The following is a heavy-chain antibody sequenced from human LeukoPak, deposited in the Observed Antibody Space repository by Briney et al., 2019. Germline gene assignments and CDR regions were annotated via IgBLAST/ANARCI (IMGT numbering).Heavy chain of an antibody. J-gene: IGHJ4*02. CDR1: GGSFSGYY. D-gene: IGHD3-22*01. V-gene: IGHV4-34*01. Sequence: SETLSLTCAVYGGSFSGYYWSWIRQPPGKGLEWIGYIYHSGSTYYNPSLKSRVTISVDRSKNQFSLKLSSVTAADTAVYYCARWTYDSSGLDYWGQGTLVTVSS. CDR2: IYHSGST. CDR3: ARWTYDSSGLDY.